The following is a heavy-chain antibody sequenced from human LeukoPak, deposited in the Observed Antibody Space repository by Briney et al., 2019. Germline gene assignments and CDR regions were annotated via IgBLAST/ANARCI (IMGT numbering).Heavy chain of an antibody. V-gene: IGHV3-49*04. Sequence: PGGSLRLSCTASGFTFGDYAMSWVRQAPGKGLEWVGFIRSKAYGGTTEYAASVKGRFTLSRDDSKSIVYLQMNSLKTEDTAVYYCIKVVRGDDSGLDYWGQGTLVTVSS. D-gene: IGHD3-10*01. CDR3: IKVVRGDDSGLDY. CDR1: GFTFGDYA. CDR2: IRSKAYGGTT. J-gene: IGHJ4*02.